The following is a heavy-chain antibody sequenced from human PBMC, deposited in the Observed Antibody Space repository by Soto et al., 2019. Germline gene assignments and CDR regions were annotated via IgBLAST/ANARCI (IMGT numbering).Heavy chain of an antibody. J-gene: IGHJ6*03. Sequence: EVQLVESGGGLVKPGGSLRLSCAASGFTFSSYSMNWVRQAPGKGLEWVSSISSSSSYIYYADSVKGRFTISRDNAKNPLYLQMNSLRDEDTAVYYCASLYCSSTSCWAGSYYYYYYYMDVWGKGTTVTVSS. CDR3: ASLYCSSTSCWAGSYYYYYYYMDV. V-gene: IGHV3-21*01. CDR1: GFTFSSYS. D-gene: IGHD2-2*01. CDR2: ISSSSSYI.